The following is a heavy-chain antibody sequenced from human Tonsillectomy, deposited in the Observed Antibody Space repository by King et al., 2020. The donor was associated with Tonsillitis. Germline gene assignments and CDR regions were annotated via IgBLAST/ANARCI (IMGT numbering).Heavy chain of an antibody. CDR1: GFTFSSYG. Sequence: VQLVESGGGVVQPGRSLRLSCAASGFTFSSYGMHWVRQAPGKGLEWVAVISYDGSNKYYADSVKGRFTISRDNSKNTLYLQMNRLRAEDTAVYYCAKEGGVADSTCRLGFDYWGQGTLVTVSS. D-gene: IGHD3-16*01. J-gene: IGHJ4*02. V-gene: IGHV3-30*18. CDR3: AKEGGVADSTCRLGFDY. CDR2: ISYDGSNK.